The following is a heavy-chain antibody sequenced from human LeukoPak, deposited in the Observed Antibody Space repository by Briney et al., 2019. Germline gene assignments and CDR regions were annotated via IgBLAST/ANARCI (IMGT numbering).Heavy chain of an antibody. CDR2: FDPEDGET. J-gene: IGHJ5*02. CDR3: ATEALGKYNWFDP. Sequence: EASVKVSCKVSGYTLTELSMHWVRQAPGKGLEWMGGFDPEDGETIYARKFQGRVTMTEDTSTDTAYMELSSLRSEDTAVYYCATEALGKYNWFDPWGQGTLVTVSS. V-gene: IGHV1-24*01. CDR1: GYTLTELS.